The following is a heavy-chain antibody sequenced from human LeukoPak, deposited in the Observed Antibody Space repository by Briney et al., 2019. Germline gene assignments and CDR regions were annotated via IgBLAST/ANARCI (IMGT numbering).Heavy chain of an antibody. J-gene: IGHJ6*02. D-gene: IGHD6-6*01. CDR1: GFTFSGYI. CDR2: ITSSSSYI. CDR3: ASQGGARIAARKGDGMDV. Sequence: PGGSLRLSCVASGFTFSGYIMSWVRQAPGKGLEWVSSITSSSSYIYYADSVKGRFTISRDNARNSLYLQMNSLRSEDTAVYYCASQGGARIAARKGDGMDVWGQGTTVTVSS. V-gene: IGHV3-21*04.